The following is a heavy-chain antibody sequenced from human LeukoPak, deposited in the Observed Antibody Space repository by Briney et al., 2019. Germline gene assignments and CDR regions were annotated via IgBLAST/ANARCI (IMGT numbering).Heavy chain of an antibody. J-gene: IGHJ4*02. D-gene: IGHD6-19*01. V-gene: IGHV3-30*18. CDR2: ISYDGSNK. Sequence: PGRSLRLSCAASRFTFRSYGMHWVRQAPGKGLDWVAVISYDGSNKYYADSVKGRFTISRDNSKNTLYLQMNSLRAEDTAEYYCAKGGWSLYYFDYWGQGTLVTVSS. CDR1: RFTFRSYG. CDR3: AKGGWSLYYFDY.